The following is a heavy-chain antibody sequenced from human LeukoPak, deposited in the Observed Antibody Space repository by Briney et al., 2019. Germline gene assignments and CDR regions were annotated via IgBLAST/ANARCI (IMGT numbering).Heavy chain of an antibody. CDR3: AKDTGAVVGYYYGMDV. CDR2: IWYDGSNK. V-gene: IGHV3-30*02. J-gene: IGHJ6*02. Sequence: PGGSLRLSCAASGFTFSSYGMHWVRQAPGKGLEWVAVIWYDGSNKYYADSVKGRFTISRDNPKNTLYLQMNSLRAEDTALYYCAKDTGAVVGYYYGMDVWGQGTTVTVSS. CDR1: GFTFSSYG. D-gene: IGHD2-15*01.